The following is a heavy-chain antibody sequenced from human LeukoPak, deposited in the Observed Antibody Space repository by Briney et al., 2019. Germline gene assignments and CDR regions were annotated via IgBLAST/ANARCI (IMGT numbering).Heavy chain of an antibody. CDR1: GFIFSSYT. V-gene: IGHV3-30*04. Sequence: PGRSLRLSCAASGFIFSSYTMHWVRQAPGKGLEWVAVISYDESNKYYADSVQGRFTISRDNSKSTLSLQMNSLRADDTGVYYCARDDRWGQGTLVTVSS. CDR3: ARDDR. CDR2: ISYDESNK. J-gene: IGHJ4*02.